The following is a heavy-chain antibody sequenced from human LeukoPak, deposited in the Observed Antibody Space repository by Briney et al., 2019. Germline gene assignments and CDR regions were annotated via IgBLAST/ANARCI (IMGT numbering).Heavy chain of an antibody. CDR3: ASGYSYGIGDY. Sequence: SETLSLTCTVSGGSISSSSYYWGWIRQPPGKGLEWIGSIYYSGSTYYNPSLKSRVTISVDTSKNQFSLKLSSVTAADTAVYYCASGYSYGIGDYWGQGTLVTVAS. CDR2: IYYSGST. V-gene: IGHV4-39*07. J-gene: IGHJ4*02. D-gene: IGHD5-18*01. CDR1: GGSISSSSYY.